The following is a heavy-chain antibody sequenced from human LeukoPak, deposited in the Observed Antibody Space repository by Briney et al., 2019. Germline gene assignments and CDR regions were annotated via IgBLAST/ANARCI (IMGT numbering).Heavy chain of an antibody. CDR2: FRGKAYGGTT. V-gene: IGHV3-49*03. D-gene: IGHD3-10*01. CDR1: GFTFGDYV. CDR3: ARDRPYLKSGSYSLWFDP. J-gene: IGHJ5*02. Sequence: GGPLRLPCAASGFTFGDYVMSWFGQAPGKGREGVGFFRGKAYGGTTEYAASVKGRFTISRDDSKSIAYLQMNSLRAEDTAVYYCARDRPYLKSGSYSLWFDPWGQGTLVTVSS.